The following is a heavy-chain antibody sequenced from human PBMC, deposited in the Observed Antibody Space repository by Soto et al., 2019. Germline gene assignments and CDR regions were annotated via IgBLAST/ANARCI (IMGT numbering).Heavy chain of an antibody. D-gene: IGHD6-19*01. J-gene: IGHJ6*02. V-gene: IGHV4-59*01. CDR3: ARYSSGWPGNGMDV. Sequence: SETLSLTCTVSGGSISNYFWSWIRQSPVKGLEWIGYIYYTGSTTYHPSLKSRVTISVDTSKNQFSLNLTSVTAADTAVYYCARYSSGWPGNGMDVWGRGTTVTVS. CDR1: GGSISNYF. CDR2: IYYTGST.